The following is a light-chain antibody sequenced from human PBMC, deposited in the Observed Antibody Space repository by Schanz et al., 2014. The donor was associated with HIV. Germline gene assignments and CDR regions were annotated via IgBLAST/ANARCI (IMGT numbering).Light chain of an antibody. Sequence: EIVMTQSPGTLSVSPGERATLSCRASQNIRNNLAWYQQKPGQAPRLLLYDASTRSTVFSARFRGSGSGTDFTLTISRLEPEDFAVYFCQQYGSSPITFGQGTRLEIK. CDR3: QQYGSSPIT. CDR2: DAS. V-gene: IGKV3-20*01. J-gene: IGKJ5*01. CDR1: QNIRNN.